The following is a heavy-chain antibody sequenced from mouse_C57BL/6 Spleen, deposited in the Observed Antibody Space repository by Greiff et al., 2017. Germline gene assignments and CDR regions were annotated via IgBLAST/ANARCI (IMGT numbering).Heavy chain of an antibody. CDR3: ARGRKSYYDYIYAMDY. J-gene: IGHJ4*01. V-gene: IGHV14-3*01. Sequence: VHVKQSVAELVRPGASVKLSCTASGFNIKNTYMHWVKQRPEQGLEWIGRIDPANGNTKYAPKFQGKATITADTSSNTAYLQLSSLTSEDTAIYYCARGRKSYYDYIYAMDYWGQGTSVTVSS. D-gene: IGHD2-4*01. CDR2: IDPANGNT. CDR1: GFNIKNTY.